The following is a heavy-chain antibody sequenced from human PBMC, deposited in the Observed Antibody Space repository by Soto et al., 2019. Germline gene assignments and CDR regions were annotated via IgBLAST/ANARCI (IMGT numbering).Heavy chain of an antibody. J-gene: IGHJ5*02. Sequence: PGGSLRLSCAASGFSFGSYGMHWVRQTPGKSLQWVAVIWYDGGQRYYADSVKGRFTISRDNTKNTVDLQMNSLRVEDTAVYYCARDHRMGSTAWFDLWGQGTLVTVSS. CDR2: IWYDGGQR. D-gene: IGHD1-1*01. V-gene: IGHV3-33*01. CDR1: GFSFGSYG. CDR3: ARDHRMGSTAWFDL.